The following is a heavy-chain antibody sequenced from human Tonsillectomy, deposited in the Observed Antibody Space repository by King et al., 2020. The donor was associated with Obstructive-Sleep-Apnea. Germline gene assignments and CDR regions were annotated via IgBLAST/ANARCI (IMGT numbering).Heavy chain of an antibody. CDR2: MSWNSGTI. V-gene: IGHV3-9*01. CDR1: GFTFDDYA. J-gene: IGHJ4*02. D-gene: IGHD3-22*01. CDR3: TKGYYDTNGYYFDY. Sequence: VQLVEAGGGLVQPGRSLRLSCATSGFTFDDYAMHWVRQAPGKGLEWVSGMSWNSGTIGYADSVKGRFTISRDNAKKSLYLQMNSLRAEDTAFYYCTKGYYDTNGYYFDYWGQGTLVTVSS.